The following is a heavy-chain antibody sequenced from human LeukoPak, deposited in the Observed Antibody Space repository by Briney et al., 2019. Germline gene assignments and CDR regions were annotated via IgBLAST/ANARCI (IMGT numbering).Heavy chain of an antibody. CDR3: ARGEGGYAFSRFDP. D-gene: IGHD3-16*01. CDR1: GYTFTNYD. J-gene: IGHJ5*02. V-gene: IGHV1-8*01. CDR2: MNPNSGNT. Sequence: ASVKASCKASGYTFTNYDINWVRQATGQGLEWMGWMNPNSGNTGYAQKFQGRVTMTRNTSISTAYMELSSLRFEDTAVYYCARGEGGYAFSRFDPWGQGTLVTVSS.